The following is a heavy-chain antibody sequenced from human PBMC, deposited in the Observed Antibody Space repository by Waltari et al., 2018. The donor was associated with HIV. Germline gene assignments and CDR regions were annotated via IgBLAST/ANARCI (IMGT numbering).Heavy chain of an antibody. CDR2: NYYSGST. CDR1: GGSISSYY. J-gene: IGHJ6*02. Sequence: QVQLQESGPGLVKPSETLSLTCTVSGGSISSYYWSWIRQPPGKGLEWIGYNYYSGSTNYNPALKRRVTISVDTSKNQFSLKLSSVTAADTAVYYCARSSSYGYGDGMDVWGQGTTVTVSS. CDR3: ARSSSYGYGDGMDV. D-gene: IGHD5-18*01. V-gene: IGHV4-59*01.